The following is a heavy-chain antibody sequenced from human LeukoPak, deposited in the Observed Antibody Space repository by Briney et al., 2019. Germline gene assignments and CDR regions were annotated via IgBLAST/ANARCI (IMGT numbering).Heavy chain of an antibody. J-gene: IGHJ5*02. V-gene: IGHV4-4*07. CDR1: GGSISSYY. CDR3: ARGQGYCSSTSCFLWFDP. CDR2: IYTSGST. D-gene: IGHD2-2*01. Sequence: SETLSLTCTVSGGSISSYYWSWLRQPAGKGLEWIGRIYTSGSTNYNPSLKSRVTMSVDTSKNQFSLKLSSVTAADTAVYYCARGQGYCSSTSCFLWFDPWGQGTLVTVSS.